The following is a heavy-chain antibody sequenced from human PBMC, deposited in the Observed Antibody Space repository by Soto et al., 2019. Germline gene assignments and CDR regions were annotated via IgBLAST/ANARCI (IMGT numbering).Heavy chain of an antibody. V-gene: IGHV4-39*01. Sequence: LSLTCTVSGGSITTTNYYWSWVRQPPGKGLEWIANVYYTGDTYYSPSLRSRVTISVDTSKSQFSLILTSVTAADTAVYYCATLATFTNSGGSDFWGQGALVTVSS. CDR3: ATLATFTNSGGSDF. D-gene: IGHD3-10*01. CDR1: GGSITTTNYY. CDR2: VYYTGDT. J-gene: IGHJ4*02.